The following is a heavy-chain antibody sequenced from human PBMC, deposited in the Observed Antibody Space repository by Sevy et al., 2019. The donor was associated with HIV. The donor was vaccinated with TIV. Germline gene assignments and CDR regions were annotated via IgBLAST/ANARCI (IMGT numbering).Heavy chain of an antibody. Sequence: SETLSLTCTVSGGSINRSSYYWGWIRQPPGKGLEWIASIHSGGNAYYNPSLKSRVTVSVDTSKNQVSLKRTSVTAADTAVYYCVRQGGSCKSGPCYTFFDFWGQGTLVTVSS. J-gene: IGHJ4*02. CDR2: IHSGGNA. V-gene: IGHV4-39*01. D-gene: IGHD2-8*02. CDR1: GGSINRSSYY. CDR3: VRQGGSCKSGPCYTFFDF.